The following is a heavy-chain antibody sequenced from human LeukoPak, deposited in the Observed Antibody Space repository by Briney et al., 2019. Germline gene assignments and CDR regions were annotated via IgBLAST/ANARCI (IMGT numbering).Heavy chain of an antibody. CDR1: GGSISSYY. CDR3: ARDSPSGYDSIPFDY. CDR2: IYYSGIT. V-gene: IGHV4-39*07. J-gene: IGHJ4*02. Sequence: SETLSLTCTVSGGSISSYYWGWIRQPPGKGLEWIGSIYYSGITYYNPSLKSRVTISVDTSKNQFSLKLSSVTAADTAVYYCARDSPSGYDSIPFDYWGQGTLVTVSS. D-gene: IGHD5-12*01.